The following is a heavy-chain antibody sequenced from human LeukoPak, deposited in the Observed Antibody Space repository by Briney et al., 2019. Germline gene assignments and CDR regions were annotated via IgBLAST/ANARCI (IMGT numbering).Heavy chain of an antibody. CDR2: IKSKTDGGTT. Sequence: KPGGSLRLSCAASGFTFSNAWMSWVRQAPGKGLEWVGRIKSKTDGGTTDYAAPVKGRFTISRDASKNTLYLQMNSLKTEDTAVYYCTTHYYDNSGYGHDAFDIWGQGTMVTVSS. D-gene: IGHD3-22*01. V-gene: IGHV3-15*01. CDR3: TTHYYDNSGYGHDAFDI. CDR1: GFTFSNAW. J-gene: IGHJ3*02.